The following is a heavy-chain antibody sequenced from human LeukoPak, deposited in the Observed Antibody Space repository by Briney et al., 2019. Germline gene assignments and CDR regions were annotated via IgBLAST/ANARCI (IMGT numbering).Heavy chain of an antibody. J-gene: IGHJ4*02. V-gene: IGHV3-48*04. Sequence: PGGSLRLSCAASGFTFSSYNMNWVRQAPGKGLEWVSCISSSSTTIYYADSVKGRFTVSRDNAKSSLYLQMNSLRVEDTAVYYCARGSDYLFDCWGQGTLVTVSS. D-gene: IGHD4-17*01. CDR3: ARGSDYLFDC. CDR1: GFTFSSYN. CDR2: ISSSSTTI.